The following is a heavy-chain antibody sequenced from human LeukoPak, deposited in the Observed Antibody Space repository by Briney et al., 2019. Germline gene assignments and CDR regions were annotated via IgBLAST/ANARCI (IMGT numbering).Heavy chain of an antibody. CDR2: TNSDGSST. CDR3: ARCGYSHGYGWGGGYYYYYFDV. CDR1: GFTFSGHW. Sequence: GGSLRLSCAVSGFTFSGHWMFWVRQAPGKGLVWVSSTNSDGSSTGYTDSVKSRFTISRDNAENSLYLQMNSLRAEDTAVYYCARCGYSHGYGWGGGYYYYYFDVWGKGTTVTVSS. J-gene: IGHJ6*03. D-gene: IGHD5-18*01. V-gene: IGHV3-74*01.